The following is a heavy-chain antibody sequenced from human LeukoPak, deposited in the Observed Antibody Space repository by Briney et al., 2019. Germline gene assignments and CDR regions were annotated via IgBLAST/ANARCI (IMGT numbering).Heavy chain of an antibody. D-gene: IGHD2-2*01. CDR2: MNPNSGNT. J-gene: IGHJ6*03. CDR3: VREWDCSSTSCSTNYYYYMDV. Sequence: ASVKVSCKASGYTFTSYDINWVRQATGQGREWMGWMNPNSGNTGYAQKFQGRVTMTRNTSISTAYMELTSLRSEDTAVYYCVREWDCSSTSCSTNYYYYMDVWGKGTTVTVSS. CDR1: GYTFTSYD. V-gene: IGHV1-8*01.